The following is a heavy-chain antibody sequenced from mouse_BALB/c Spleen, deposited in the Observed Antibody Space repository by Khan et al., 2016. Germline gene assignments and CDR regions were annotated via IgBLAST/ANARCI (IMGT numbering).Heavy chain of an antibody. CDR2: INPDSSTI. V-gene: IGHV4-1*02. CDR3: ARGIWYGAMDY. Sequence: EVKLLESGGGLVQPGGSLKLSCAASGFAFSRYWMSWVRQAPGKGLEWIGEINPDSSTINYTPSLKDKFIISRDNAKNTLYLQMSKVRSEDTAHYYCARGIWYGAMDYWGQGTSVTVSS. CDR1: GFAFSRYW. J-gene: IGHJ4*01. D-gene: IGHD2-1*01.